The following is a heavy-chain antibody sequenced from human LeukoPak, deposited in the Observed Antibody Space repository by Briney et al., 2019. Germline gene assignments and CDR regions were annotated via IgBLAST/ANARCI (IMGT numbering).Heavy chain of an antibody. D-gene: IGHD2-2*01. CDR3: ARDSRYCSSTSCYPNYFDY. Sequence: ASVKVSCKASGYTFTGYYMHWVRQAPGQGLEWMGWINPNSGGTNYAQKLQGRVTMTTDTSTSTAYMELRSLRSDDTAVYYCARDSRYCSSTSCYPNYFDYWGQGTLVTVSS. CDR1: GYTFTGYY. V-gene: IGHV1-2*02. CDR2: INPNSGGT. J-gene: IGHJ4*02.